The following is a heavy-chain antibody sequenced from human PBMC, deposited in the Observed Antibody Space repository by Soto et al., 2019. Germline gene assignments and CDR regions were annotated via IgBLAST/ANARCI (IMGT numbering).Heavy chain of an antibody. V-gene: IGHV3-48*03. CDR3: ATRSGGGGAFDF. D-gene: IGHD3-10*01. CDR2: IGRGGTTT. Sequence: EVQLVESGGGLVLPGGSLRLSCAASGLTFSNYEMNWVRQAPGKGLEWVSYIGRGGTTTYYADSLKGRFTISRDNAKNSQYLQMNSLRAEDTAVYYCATRSGGGGAFDFWGQGTMVTVSS. J-gene: IGHJ3*01. CDR1: GLTFSNYE.